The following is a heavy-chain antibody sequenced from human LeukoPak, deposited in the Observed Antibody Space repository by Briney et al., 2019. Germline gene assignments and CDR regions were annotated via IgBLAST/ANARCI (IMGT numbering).Heavy chain of an antibody. CDR2: ISGSGSTI. Sequence: PGGSLRLSCAAPGFTSSIYEINWVRQAPGKGLEWVSYISGSGSTIYYADSVKGRFTISRDNAKNSLYLQMNSLRAEDTAVYYCARDRELGSGLSNYFDSWGQGTLVTVSS. V-gene: IGHV3-48*03. CDR1: GFTSSIYE. J-gene: IGHJ4*02. CDR3: ARDRELGSGLSNYFDS. D-gene: IGHD6-19*01.